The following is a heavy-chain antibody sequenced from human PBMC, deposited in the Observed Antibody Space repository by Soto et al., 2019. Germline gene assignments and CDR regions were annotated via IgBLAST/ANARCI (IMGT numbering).Heavy chain of an antibody. CDR1: GYTFTSYW. D-gene: IGHD2-2*01. CDR2: IYPGDSDT. CDR3: ARRARGDIVVVPATMLDWYFDL. Sequence: PGESLKICCKGSGYTFTSYWIGWVRQMPGKGLEWMGIIYPGDSDTRYSPSFQGQVTISADKSISTAYLQWSSLKASDTAMYYCARRARGDIVVVPATMLDWYFDLWGRGTQVTVSS. J-gene: IGHJ2*01. V-gene: IGHV5-51*01.